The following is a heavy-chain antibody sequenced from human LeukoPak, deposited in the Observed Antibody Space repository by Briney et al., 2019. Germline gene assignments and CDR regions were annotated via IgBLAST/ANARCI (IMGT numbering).Heavy chain of an antibody. CDR3: ARVVTGTSNWFDP. Sequence: SETLSLTCTVSGGSIHSYYWSWIRQPPGTGLESIGYIYYNGNTNYNPSLKSRVTISVDTSKNQFSLKLSSVTAADTAVYYCARVVTGTSNWFDPWGQGTLVTVSS. CDR1: GGSIHSYY. CDR2: IYYNGNT. J-gene: IGHJ5*02. D-gene: IGHD1-20*01. V-gene: IGHV4-59*08.